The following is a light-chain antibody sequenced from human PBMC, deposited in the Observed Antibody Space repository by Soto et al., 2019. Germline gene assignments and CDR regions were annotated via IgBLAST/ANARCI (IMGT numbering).Light chain of an antibody. CDR1: QSVGIN. Sequence: EIVLTQSPATLSLSPGERATLSCRASQSVGINLAWDQHKPGQAPRLLIYDASNRATGIPARFSGSGSGTDFTLTISSLEPEDFAVYYCQQRSSWPQLTFGGGTKVEI. V-gene: IGKV3-11*01. CDR3: QQRSSWPQLT. J-gene: IGKJ4*01. CDR2: DAS.